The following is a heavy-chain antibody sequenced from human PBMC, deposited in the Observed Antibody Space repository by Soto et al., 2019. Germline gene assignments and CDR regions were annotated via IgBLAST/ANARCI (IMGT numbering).Heavy chain of an antibody. CDR2: INAGNGNT. V-gene: IGHV1-3*05. D-gene: IGHD7-27*01. CDR1: GYTFTSYA. Sequence: QVQLVQSGAEKKKPGASVKVSCKASGYTFTSYAIHWVRQAPGQRLEWMGWINAGNGNTKYSQKFQGRGTINRDTSASTAYTELSSLRSADTAVYLCAWGFPLWFDSSRQRTLVTPSS. CDR3: AWGFPLWFDS. J-gene: IGHJ5*01.